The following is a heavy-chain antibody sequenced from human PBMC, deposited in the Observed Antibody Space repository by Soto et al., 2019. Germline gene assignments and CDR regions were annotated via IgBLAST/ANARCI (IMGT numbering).Heavy chain of an antibody. Sequence: SETLSLTCTVSGGSISSSSYYWGWIRQPPGKGLERIGSIYYSGSTYYNPSLKSRVTISVDTSKNQFSLKLSSVTAADTAVYYCARLAIDFWSGYSKFDYWGQGTLVTVSS. J-gene: IGHJ4*02. CDR3: ARLAIDFWSGYSKFDY. V-gene: IGHV4-39*07. CDR2: IYYSGST. D-gene: IGHD3-3*01. CDR1: GGSISSSSYY.